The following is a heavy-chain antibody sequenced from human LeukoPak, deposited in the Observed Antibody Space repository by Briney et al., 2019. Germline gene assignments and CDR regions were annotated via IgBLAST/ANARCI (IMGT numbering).Heavy chain of an antibody. J-gene: IGHJ4*02. Sequence: PSETLSLTCTVSGGSISSSSYYWGWIRQPPGKGLEWIGSIYYSGSTYYNPSLKSRVTISVDTSKNQFSLKLSSVTAADTAVYYCATPRGYSSGWSGIYDYWGQGTLVTVSS. V-gene: IGHV4-39*07. D-gene: IGHD6-19*01. CDR3: ATPRGYSSGWSGIYDY. CDR1: GGSISSSSYY. CDR2: IYYSGST.